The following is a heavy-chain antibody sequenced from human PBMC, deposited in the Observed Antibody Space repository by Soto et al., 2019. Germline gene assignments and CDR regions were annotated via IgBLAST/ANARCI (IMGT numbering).Heavy chain of an antibody. CDR1: GYSFRSYW. V-gene: IGHV5-10-1*01. CDR2: IDPSDSYT. Sequence: GESLKISCKTSGYSFRSYWITWVRQMPGKGLEWMGRIDPSDSYTNYSPSFQGHVTMSVDKSISTAYLQWSSLKASDTAIYYCAGLQSPTGYYTRGFDYWGQGALVTVSS. D-gene: IGHD3-3*01. J-gene: IGHJ4*02. CDR3: AGLQSPTGYYTRGFDY.